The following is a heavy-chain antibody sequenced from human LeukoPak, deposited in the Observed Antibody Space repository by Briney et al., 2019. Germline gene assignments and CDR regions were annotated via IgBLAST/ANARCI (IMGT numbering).Heavy chain of an antibody. J-gene: IGHJ4*02. CDR1: GGSISSGSYY. Sequence: SQTLSLTCTVSGGSISSGSYYWSWIRQPAGKGLEWIGHIYTSGSTSYNPSLQSRVTISVDTSNHGFSLKLTSVTAADTAVYYCARAGGSVGWYGTIDSWGQGTLVTVSS. V-gene: IGHV4-61*09. D-gene: IGHD6-19*01. CDR2: IYTSGST. CDR3: ARAGGSVGWYGTIDS.